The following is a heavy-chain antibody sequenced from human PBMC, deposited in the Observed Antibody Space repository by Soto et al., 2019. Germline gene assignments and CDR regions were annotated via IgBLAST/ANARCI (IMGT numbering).Heavy chain of an antibody. CDR3: AYLPCSGGSCYWFSFSGMDV. CDR2: IYWDDDK. Sequence: QITLKESGPTLVKPTQTLTLTCTFSGFSLSTSGVGVARIRQPPGKALEWLALIYWDDDKRFRPTLESRLTITKDTSKNRVVLTTTNMDSVDTATYYCAYLPCSGGSCYWFSFSGMDVWGQGTTVTVSS. V-gene: IGHV2-5*02. CDR1: GFSLSTSGVG. D-gene: IGHD2-15*01. J-gene: IGHJ6*02.